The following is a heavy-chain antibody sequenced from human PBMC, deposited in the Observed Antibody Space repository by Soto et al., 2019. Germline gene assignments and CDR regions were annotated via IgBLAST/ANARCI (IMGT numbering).Heavy chain of an antibody. Sequence: PGGSLRLSCAASGFTFSSYGMHWVRQAPGKGLEWVAVIWYDGSNKYYADSVKGRFTISRDNSKNTLYLQMNSPRAEDTAVYYCAGDKYCSSTSCGFDYWGQGTLVTVSS. D-gene: IGHD2-2*01. CDR2: IWYDGSNK. CDR3: AGDKYCSSTSCGFDY. J-gene: IGHJ4*02. V-gene: IGHV3-33*01. CDR1: GFTFSSYG.